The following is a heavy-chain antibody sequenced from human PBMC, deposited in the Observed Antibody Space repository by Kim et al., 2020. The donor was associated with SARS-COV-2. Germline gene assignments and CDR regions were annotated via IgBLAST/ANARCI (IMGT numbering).Heavy chain of an antibody. J-gene: IGHJ3*02. CDR3: SRDTVRDYYGSGSLNAFD. D-gene: IGHD3-10*01. CDR2: IYYSGST. V-gene: IGHV4-59*01. CDR1: GGSISSYY. Sequence: SETLSLTCTVSGGSISSYYWSWIRQPPGKGLEWIGYIYYSGSTNSNPSLKSRVTISVDTSKNQFSLKLSSVTAADTAVYYCSRDTVRDYYGSGSLNAFD.